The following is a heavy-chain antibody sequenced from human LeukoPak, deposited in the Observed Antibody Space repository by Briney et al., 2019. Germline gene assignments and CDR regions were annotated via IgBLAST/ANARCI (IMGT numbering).Heavy chain of an antibody. V-gene: IGHV1-2*02. Sequence: ASVKVSCKASGYTFTGYYMHWVRQAPGQGLEWMGWINPNSGGTNYAQKFQGRVTMTRDTSISTAYMELGRLGSDDTAVYYCAGGGVGYYDFWSGYSTFDYWGQGTLVTVSS. D-gene: IGHD3-3*01. CDR2: INPNSGGT. CDR1: GYTFTGYY. CDR3: AGGGVGYYDFWSGYSTFDY. J-gene: IGHJ4*02.